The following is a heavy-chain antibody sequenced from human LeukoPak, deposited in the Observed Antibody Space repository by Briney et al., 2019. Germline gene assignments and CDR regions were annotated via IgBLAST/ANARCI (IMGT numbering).Heavy chain of an antibody. D-gene: IGHD1-26*01. J-gene: IGHJ4*02. CDR1: GTTVDSHY. CDR3: ASAAGWESAY. CDR2: INQDGSEK. Sequence: GGSLRLSCAASGTTVDSHYMTWVRQTPEKGLEWVANINQDGSEKNYVDSVKGRFTISRDNAKKSLYLQMNSLRAEDTAVYYCASAAGWESAYWGQGTLVTVSS. V-gene: IGHV3-7*01.